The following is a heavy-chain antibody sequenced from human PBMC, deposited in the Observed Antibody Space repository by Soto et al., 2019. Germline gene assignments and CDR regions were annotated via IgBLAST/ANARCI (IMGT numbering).Heavy chain of an antibody. CDR3: ARAGDDCSTTNCYMIDY. Sequence: ASVKVSCKASGYTFTTYAMHWVRQAPGQRLEWMGWINAGNGKTKYSQKFQGRVTITRDTSATTVYMEPSSLRSEDTAVYYCARAGDDCSTTNCYMIDYWGQGTLVTVSS. D-gene: IGHD2-2*02. CDR2: INAGNGKT. V-gene: IGHV1-3*01. CDR1: GYTFTTYA. J-gene: IGHJ4*02.